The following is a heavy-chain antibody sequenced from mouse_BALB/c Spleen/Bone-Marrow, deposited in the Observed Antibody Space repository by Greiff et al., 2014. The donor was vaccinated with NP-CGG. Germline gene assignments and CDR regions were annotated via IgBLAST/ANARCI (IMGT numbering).Heavy chain of an antibody. D-gene: IGHD1-1*01. J-gene: IGHJ2*01. V-gene: IGHV3-2*02. CDR1: GYSITSDYA. Sequence: EVQLQQSGPGLVKPSQSLSLTCTVTGYSITSDYAWNWIRQFPGNKLEWMGYISYSGSTAYNPSLSSRISITRDTSKNQFFLQLNSVTTKDTATYYCARRGYYGSSLDYWGQGTTLTVSS. CDR3: ARRGYYGSSLDY. CDR2: ISYSGST.